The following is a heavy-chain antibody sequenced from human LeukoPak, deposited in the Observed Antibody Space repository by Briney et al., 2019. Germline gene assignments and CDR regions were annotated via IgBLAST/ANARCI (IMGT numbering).Heavy chain of an antibody. D-gene: IGHD2-21*02. CDR1: GFTFNSCW. J-gene: IGHJ1*01. V-gene: IGHV3-7*01. Sequence: GGSLRLSCVVSGFTFNSCWMNWVRQAPGKGLEWVAHINPDGRDTYYVDSVRGRFTISRDNAQNSMYLQMNSLRVEDTAVYYCATWGDTTAEYFQRWGQGTLVTVSS. CDR2: INPDGRDT. CDR3: ATWGDTTAEYFQR.